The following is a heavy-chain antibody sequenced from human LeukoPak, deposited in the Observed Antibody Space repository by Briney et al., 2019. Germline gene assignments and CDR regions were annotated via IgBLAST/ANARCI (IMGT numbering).Heavy chain of an antibody. V-gene: IGHV1-2*02. Sequence: ASVKVSCKASGYTFTGYYMHWVRQAPGQGLEWMGWINPNSGGTNYAQKLQGRVTMTRDTSISTAYMELSRLRSDDTAVYYCARVYDFWSGDYYYGMDVWGQGTTVTVSS. CDR2: INPNSGGT. D-gene: IGHD3-3*01. J-gene: IGHJ6*02. CDR3: ARVYDFWSGDYYYGMDV. CDR1: GYTFTGYY.